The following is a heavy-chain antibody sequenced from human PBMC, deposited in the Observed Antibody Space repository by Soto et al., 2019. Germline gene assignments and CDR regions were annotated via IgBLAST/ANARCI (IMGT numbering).Heavy chain of an antibody. CDR2: IIPILGIA. CDR1: GGTFRSYT. Sequence: QVQLVQSGAEVKKPGSSVKGSCKASGGTFRSYTIRWVRQAPGQGLGRMGKIIPILGIANYAQKFQGRVSITADKSTSTAYMELSSLRSEDTAVYYCAHSSGSVNWFDPWGQGTLVTVSS. CDR3: AHSSGSVNWFDP. V-gene: IGHV1-69*02. D-gene: IGHD3-22*01. J-gene: IGHJ5*02.